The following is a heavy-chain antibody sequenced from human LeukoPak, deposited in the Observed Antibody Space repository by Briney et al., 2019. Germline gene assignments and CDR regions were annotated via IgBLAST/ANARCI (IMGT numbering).Heavy chain of an antibody. D-gene: IGHD3-22*01. V-gene: IGHV3-23*01. CDR2: ISGSGGST. Sequence: GGSLRLSCAASGFTFSSYSMKWVRQAPGKGLEWVSAISGSGGSTYYADSVKGRFTISRDNSKNTLYLQMNSLRAEDTAVYYCAKDYRRYYYDSSGEGAFDIWGQGTMVTVSS. CDR3: AKDYRRYYYDSSGEGAFDI. CDR1: GFTFSSYS. J-gene: IGHJ3*02.